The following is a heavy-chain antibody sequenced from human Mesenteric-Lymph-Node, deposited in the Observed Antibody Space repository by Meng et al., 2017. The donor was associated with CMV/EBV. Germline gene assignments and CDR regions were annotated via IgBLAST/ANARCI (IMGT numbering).Heavy chain of an antibody. V-gene: IGHV5-51*01. CDR1: FTNHW. J-gene: IGHJ4*02. CDR2: IYPGDSDT. D-gene: IGHD3-3*01. CDR3: ARHSSSNDFWSGYLGSSIDY. Sequence: FTNHWIGWVRQMPGKGLEWMGIIYPGDSDTRYSPSFQGQVTISTDKSINTAYLQWSSLKASDTAIYYCARHSSSNDFWSGYLGSSIDYWGQGTLVTVSS.